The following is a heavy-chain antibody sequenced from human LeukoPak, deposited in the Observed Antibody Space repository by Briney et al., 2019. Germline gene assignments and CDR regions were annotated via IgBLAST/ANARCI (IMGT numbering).Heavy chain of an antibody. CDR1: GGSIRSYY. V-gene: IGHV4-4*09. D-gene: IGHD6-13*01. CDR2: IYTSGST. CDR3: ARLYSSSWYDLRYYMDV. J-gene: IGHJ6*03. Sequence: NPSETLSLTCTVSGGSIRSYYWSWIRQPPGKGLEWIGYIYTSGSTNYNPSLKSRATISVDTSKNQFSLELSSVTAADTAVYYCARLYSSSWYDLRYYMDVWGKGTTVTVSS.